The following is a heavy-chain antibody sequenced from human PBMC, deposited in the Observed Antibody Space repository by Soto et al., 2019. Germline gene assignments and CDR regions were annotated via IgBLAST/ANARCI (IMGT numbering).Heavy chain of an antibody. Sequence: QVQLVESGGGLVKPGGSLRLSCAASGFTFSDYYMSWIRQAPGKGLEWVSYISSSSSYTNYADSVKGRFTISRDNAKNSLCLQMNRLRAEDTAVYYCARDQRFAQLERRYPDAFDICGQGTMVTVSS. J-gene: IGHJ3*02. D-gene: IGHD1-1*01. CDR3: ARDQRFAQLERRYPDAFDI. V-gene: IGHV3-11*06. CDR2: ISSSSSYT. CDR1: GFTFSDYY.